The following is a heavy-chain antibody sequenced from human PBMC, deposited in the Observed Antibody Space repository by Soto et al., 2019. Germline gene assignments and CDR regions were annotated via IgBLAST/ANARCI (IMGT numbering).Heavy chain of an antibody. D-gene: IGHD6-19*01. CDR3: ARHVSPGWYIQYYYYYYMDV. J-gene: IGHJ6*03. Sequence: SETLSLTCTVSGGSISSSSYYWGWIRQPQGKGLEWIGSIYYSGSTYYNPSLKSRVTISVDTSKNQFSLKLSSVTAADTAVYYCARHVSPGWYIQYYYYYYMDVWGKGTTVTVSS. CDR1: GGSISSSSYY. CDR2: IYYSGST. V-gene: IGHV4-39*01.